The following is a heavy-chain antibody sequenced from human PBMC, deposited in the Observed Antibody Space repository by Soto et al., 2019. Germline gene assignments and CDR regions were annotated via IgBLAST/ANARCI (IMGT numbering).Heavy chain of an antibody. Sequence: SETLSLTCTVSGGSISSYYWSWIRQPPGKGLEWIGRISYGGSTYYNPSLKSRVTISVDTSKDQFSLKVSSVTAADTAVYYCARGDCSGGSCYPYYYYYYMDVWGNGTTVTV. CDR2: ISYGGST. CDR1: GGSISSYY. CDR3: ARGDCSGGSCYPYYYYYYMDV. V-gene: IGHV4-59*05. D-gene: IGHD2-15*01. J-gene: IGHJ6*03.